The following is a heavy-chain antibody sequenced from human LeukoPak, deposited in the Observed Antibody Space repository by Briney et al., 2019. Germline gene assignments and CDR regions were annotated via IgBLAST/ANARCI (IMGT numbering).Heavy chain of an antibody. D-gene: IGHD2-8*01. J-gene: IGHJ6*03. CDR3: ATNGYYYMDV. V-gene: IGHV4-4*02. CDR2: IYHSGGT. Sequence: SETLSLTCAASGGSISSSTNWWSWVRQPPGKGLEWIGEIYHSGGTNYNPSLKSRITISVDKSQNQFSLKVNSLTAADTAVYYCATNGYYYMDVWGKGTTVTVSS. CDR1: GGSISSSTNW.